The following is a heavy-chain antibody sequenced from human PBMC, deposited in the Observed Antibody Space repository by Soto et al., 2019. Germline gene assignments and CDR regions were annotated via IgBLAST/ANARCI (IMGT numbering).Heavy chain of an antibody. CDR1: GFTVSSKY. D-gene: IGHD6-19*01. Sequence: EVQLVESGGGLIQPGGSLRLSCAASGFTVSSKYMTWVRQAPGKGLEWVSVIYGGGTTYYADSVKGRFTISRDNSKNTLYLQMHSLRAEDTAVYYCVQTTGWPGFAFWGQGTLVTVSS. J-gene: IGHJ4*02. V-gene: IGHV3-53*01. CDR3: VQTTGWPGFAF. CDR2: IYGGGTT.